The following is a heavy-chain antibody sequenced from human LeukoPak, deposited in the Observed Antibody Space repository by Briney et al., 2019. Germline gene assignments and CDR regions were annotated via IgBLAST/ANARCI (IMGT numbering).Heavy chain of an antibody. V-gene: IGHV4-59*01. J-gene: IGHJ4*02. Sequence: LETLSLTCTVSGGSISRYYWSWIRQPPGEGLGWIGHIYYSGSTNYNTSPKSGVTISVETSKNQFSLKLSSVTAADTAVYYCARGGSSSWAYNFADWGQGTLVTVSS. CDR3: ARGGSSSWAYNFAD. CDR1: GGSISRYY. CDR2: IYYSGST. D-gene: IGHD6-13*01.